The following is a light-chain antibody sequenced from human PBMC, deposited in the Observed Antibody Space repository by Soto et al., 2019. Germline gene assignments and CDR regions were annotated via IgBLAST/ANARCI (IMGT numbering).Light chain of an antibody. CDR1: HGISSW. CDR2: DAS. Sequence: DTQMTQSPSTLTAAVGDRVTITCRASHGISSWLAWYQQKPGKAPKLLIYDASSLESGVPSRFSGSGSGTEFTLTINSLQPDDFATYDCQQHNGFFGGGTKVEIK. J-gene: IGKJ4*01. CDR3: QQHNGF. V-gene: IGKV1-5*01.